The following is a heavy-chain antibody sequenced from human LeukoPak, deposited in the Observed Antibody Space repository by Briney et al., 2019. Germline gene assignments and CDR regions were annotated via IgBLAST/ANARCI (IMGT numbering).Heavy chain of an antibody. Sequence: GGSLRLSCAASGFTVSSNYMSWVRQAPGKGLDWVSGISSSGATTYYADSVKGRFTISRDNSKNTLYLQMNSLRAEDTAVYYCAKDRYQGSVRAIDYWGQGTLVTVSS. CDR3: AKDRYQGSVRAIDY. D-gene: IGHD1-26*01. CDR1: GFTVSSNY. J-gene: IGHJ4*02. V-gene: IGHV3-23*01. CDR2: ISSSGATT.